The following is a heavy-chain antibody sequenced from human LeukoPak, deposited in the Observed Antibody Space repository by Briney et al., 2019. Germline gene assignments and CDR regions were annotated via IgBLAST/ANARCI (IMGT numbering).Heavy chain of an antibody. Sequence: GGSLRLSCAASGFTFSSYSMNWVRQAPGKGLEWVSSISSSSSYIYYADSVKGRFTISRDNAKNSLYLQMNSLRAEDTAVYYCARASPDHDYVGVINAFDIWGQGTMVTVSS. D-gene: IGHD3-16*01. V-gene: IGHV3-21*01. CDR2: ISSSSSYI. J-gene: IGHJ3*02. CDR3: ARASPDHDYVGVINAFDI. CDR1: GFTFSSYS.